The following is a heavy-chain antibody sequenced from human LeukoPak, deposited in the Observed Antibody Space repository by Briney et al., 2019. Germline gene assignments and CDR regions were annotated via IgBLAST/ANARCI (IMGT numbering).Heavy chain of an antibody. Sequence: GASVKVSCKASGYTFSSYGISWVRQAPGQGVEWRGWIGAYNGNTNYAQKLQGRVTMTTDTSTSTAYMELRSLRSDDTAVYYCARVGTAIVGAAADYWGQGTLVTVSS. J-gene: IGHJ4*02. CDR3: ARVGTAIVGAAADY. CDR1: GYTFSSYG. V-gene: IGHV1-18*01. D-gene: IGHD1-26*01. CDR2: IGAYNGNT.